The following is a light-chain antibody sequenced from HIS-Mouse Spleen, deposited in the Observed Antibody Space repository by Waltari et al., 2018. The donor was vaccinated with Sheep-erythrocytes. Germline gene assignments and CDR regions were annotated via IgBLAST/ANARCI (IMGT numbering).Light chain of an antibody. J-gene: IGLJ3*02. V-gene: IGLV2-23*01. CDR3: CSYAGSSTPWV. CDR2: ERS. CDR1: SSDVGSHNL. Sequence: QSALTQPASVSGSPGQSITISCTGPSSDVGSHNLVAWYHQHPGKAPKLMIYERSKRPSGVSNRFSGSKSGNTASLTISGLQAEDEADYYCCSYAGSSTPWVFGGGTKLTVL.